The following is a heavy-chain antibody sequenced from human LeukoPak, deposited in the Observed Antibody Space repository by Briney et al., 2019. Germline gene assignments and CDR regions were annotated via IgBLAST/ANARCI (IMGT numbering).Heavy chain of an antibody. CDR2: IYSGGST. CDR3: ARADGAHYDY. V-gene: IGHV3-66*01. Sequence: GGSLRLSCVGSGFTFSNYLMNWVRQAPGKGLEWVSVIYSGGSTYYADSVKGRFTISRDNSKNTLYLQMNSLRAEDTAVYYCARADGAHYDYWGQGTLVTVSS. D-gene: IGHD4/OR15-4a*01. CDR1: GFTFSNYL. J-gene: IGHJ4*02.